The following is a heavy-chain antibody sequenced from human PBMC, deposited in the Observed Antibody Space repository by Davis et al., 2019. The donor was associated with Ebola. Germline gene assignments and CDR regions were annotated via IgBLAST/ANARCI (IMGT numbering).Heavy chain of an antibody. Sequence: AASVKVSCKASGGTFSSYAISWVRQAPGQGLEWMGGIIPIFGTANYAQKFQGRVTITADKSTSTAYMELSSLRSDDTAVYYCARGELGELSWGTYWFDPWGQGTLVTVSS. CDR1: GGTFSSYA. CDR3: ARGELGELSWGTYWFDP. V-gene: IGHV1-69*06. CDR2: IIPIFGTA. D-gene: IGHD3-16*02. J-gene: IGHJ5*02.